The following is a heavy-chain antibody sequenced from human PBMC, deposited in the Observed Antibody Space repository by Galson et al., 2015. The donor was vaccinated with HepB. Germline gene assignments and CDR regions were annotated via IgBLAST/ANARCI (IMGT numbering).Heavy chain of an antibody. J-gene: IGHJ3*02. Sequence: LSLTCTVSSASISSYYWSWIRQPPGKGLEWIGYTHYSGSTIYNPSLKSRVSISIDTSKNQFSLKLSSVTAADTAVYYCARSLLFPSLDIWGLGTMVTVSS. CDR1: SASISSYY. D-gene: IGHD2-15*01. CDR3: ARSLLFPSLDI. V-gene: IGHV4-59*08. CDR2: THYSGST.